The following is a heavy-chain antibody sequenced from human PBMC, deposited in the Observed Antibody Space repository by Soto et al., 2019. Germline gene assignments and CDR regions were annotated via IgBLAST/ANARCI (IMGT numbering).Heavy chain of an antibody. Sequence: GGSLRLSCAASGFTFTRYSMNWVRQAPGKGLEWVSSISGSSRYTNFADSVKGRFTISRDNAKNSLYLQMNSLRVEDTAVYYCARHTSGWHYYDYWGQGTPVTVSS. CDR3: ARHTSGWHYYDY. V-gene: IGHV3-21*01. CDR1: GFTFTRYS. J-gene: IGHJ4*02. D-gene: IGHD6-19*01. CDR2: ISGSSRYT.